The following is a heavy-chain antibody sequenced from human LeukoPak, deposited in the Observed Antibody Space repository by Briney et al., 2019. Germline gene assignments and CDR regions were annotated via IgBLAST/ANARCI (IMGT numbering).Heavy chain of an antibody. CDR2: IYSGGST. V-gene: IGHV3-53*05. D-gene: IGHD2-21*01. Sequence: GGSLRLSCAASGFTVSSNYMSWVRQAPGKGLEWVSVIYSGGSTYYADSVKGRFTISRDNSKNTLYLQMNSLRADDTAVYYCASSPYRFGVSVAYCGGDCYFDYWGQGTLVTVSS. J-gene: IGHJ4*02. CDR3: ASSPYRFGVSVAYCGGDCYFDY. CDR1: GFTVSSNY.